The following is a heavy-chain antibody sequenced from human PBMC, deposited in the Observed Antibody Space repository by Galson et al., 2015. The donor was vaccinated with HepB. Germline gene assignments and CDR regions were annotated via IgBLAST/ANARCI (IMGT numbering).Heavy chain of an antibody. CDR2: IKQDGSEK. V-gene: IGHV3-7*01. CDR1: GFTFSSYW. J-gene: IGHJ4*02. D-gene: IGHD4-17*01. CDR3: ARDSNYGDPNFDY. Sequence: SLRLSCAASGFTFSSYWMSWVRQAPGKGLEWVANIKQDGSEKYYVDSVKGRFTISRDNAKNSLYLQMNSLRAEDTAVYYCARDSNYGDPNFDYWGQGTLVTVSS.